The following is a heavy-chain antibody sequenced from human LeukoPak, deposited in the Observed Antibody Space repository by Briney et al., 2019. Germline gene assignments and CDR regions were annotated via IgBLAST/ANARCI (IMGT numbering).Heavy chain of an antibody. CDR2: IYHSGST. J-gene: IGHJ4*02. D-gene: IGHD2-8*02. CDR1: GYSTSSGYY. CDR3: ARDPEGNTD. Sequence: SETLSLTCTVSGYSTSSGYYWGWIRQPPGKGLEWIGSIYHSGSTYYNPSLKSRVTISVDTSKNQFSLKLSSVTAADTAVYYCARDPEGNTDWGQGTLVTVSS. V-gene: IGHV4-38-2*02.